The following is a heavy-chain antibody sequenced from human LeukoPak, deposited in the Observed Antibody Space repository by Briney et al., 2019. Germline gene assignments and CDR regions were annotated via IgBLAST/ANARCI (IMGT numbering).Heavy chain of an antibody. CDR3: ARDQEGSGTDY. CDR2: IYYSGST. Sequence: SETLSLTCTVSGGPISSGDYYWSWIRQHPGKGLEWIGYIYYSGSTYYNPSLKSRVTISLDTSKNQFSLKLSSVTAADTAVYYCARDQEGSGTDYWGQGTLVTVSS. CDR1: GGPISSGDYY. V-gene: IGHV4-31*03. J-gene: IGHJ4*02. D-gene: IGHD3-10*01.